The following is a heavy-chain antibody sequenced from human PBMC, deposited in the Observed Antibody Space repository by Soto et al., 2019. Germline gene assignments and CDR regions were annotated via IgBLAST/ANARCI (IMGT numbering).Heavy chain of an antibody. V-gene: IGHV4-31*03. CDR1: GGSISSGGYY. CDR2: IYYSGST. D-gene: IGHD6-13*01. Sequence: SETLSLTCTVSGGSISSGGYYWSWIRQHPGKGLEWIGYIYYSGSTYYNPSLKSRVTISVDTSKNQFSLKLSSVTAADTAVYYCARIVKGSSWYFDYWGQGTLVTV. J-gene: IGHJ4*02. CDR3: ARIVKGSSWYFDY.